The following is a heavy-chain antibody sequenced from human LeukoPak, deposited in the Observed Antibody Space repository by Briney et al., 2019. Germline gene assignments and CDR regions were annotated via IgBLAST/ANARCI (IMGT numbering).Heavy chain of an antibody. V-gene: IGHV3-21*01. J-gene: IGHJ4*02. D-gene: IGHD7-27*01. CDR2: ISSSSSYI. CDR1: GFTFSSYG. Sequence: PGGSLRLSCAATGFTFSSYGMNWVRQAPGKGLEWVSSISSSSSYIYYADSVKGRFTISRDNAKNSLYLQMNSLRAEDTAVYYCARGTGTYFDYWGQGTLVTVSS. CDR3: ARGTGTYFDY.